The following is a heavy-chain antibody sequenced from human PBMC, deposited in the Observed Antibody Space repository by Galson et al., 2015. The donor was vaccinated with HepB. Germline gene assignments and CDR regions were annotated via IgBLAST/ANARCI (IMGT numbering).Heavy chain of an antibody. CDR2: IYHSGST. CDR1: GGSISSSNW. J-gene: IGHJ4*02. Sequence: ETLSLTCAVSGGSISSSNWWSWVRQPPGKGLEWIGEIYHSGSTNYNPSLKSRVTISVDKSKNQFSLKLSSVTAADTAVYYCARGLYYYDSSVSLGVDYWGQGTLVTVSS. CDR3: ARGLYYYDSSVSLGVDY. V-gene: IGHV4-4*02. D-gene: IGHD3-22*01.